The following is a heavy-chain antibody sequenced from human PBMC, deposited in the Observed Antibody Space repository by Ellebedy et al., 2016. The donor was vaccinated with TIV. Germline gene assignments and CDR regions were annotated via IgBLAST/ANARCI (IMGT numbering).Heavy chain of an antibody. D-gene: IGHD3-22*01. Sequence: MPSETLSLTCSVSGGSIGTHYWSWIRQPPGEGLEFIGYISYSGSTNYNPSLESRVTMSIDTFKNHFSLNLSSVTAADTAIYYCARYGAYHDNSGTSWWFDPWGQGVLVSVSS. J-gene: IGHJ5*02. CDR1: GGSIGTHY. CDR3: ARYGAYHDNSGTSWWFDP. V-gene: IGHV4-59*11. CDR2: ISYSGST.